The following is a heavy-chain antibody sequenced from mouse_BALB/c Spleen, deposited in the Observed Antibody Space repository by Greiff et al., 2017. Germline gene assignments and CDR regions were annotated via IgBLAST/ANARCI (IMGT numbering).Heavy chain of an antibody. CDR1: GFTFSSYG. D-gene: IGHD1-1*01. V-gene: IGHV5-6-3*01. CDR3: ARPYYYGSSPFAY. CDR2: INSNGGST. Sequence: EVMLVESGGGLVQPGGSLKLSCAASGFTFSSYGMSWVRQTPDKRLELVATINSNGGSTYYPDSVKGRFTISRDNAKNTLYLQMSSLKSEDTAMYYCARPYYYGSSPFAYWGQGTLVTVSA. J-gene: IGHJ3*01.